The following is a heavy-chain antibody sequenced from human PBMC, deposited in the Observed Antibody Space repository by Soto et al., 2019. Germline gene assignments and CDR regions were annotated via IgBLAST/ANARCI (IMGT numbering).Heavy chain of an antibody. D-gene: IGHD6-6*01. CDR1: GYTFTSYA. J-gene: IGHJ4*02. Sequence: ASVKVSCKASGYTFTSYAMHWVRQAPGQRLEWMGWINAGNGNTKYSQKFQGRVTITRDTSASTAYMELSSLRSEDTAVYYCARDKGRAASPIFDYWGQGTLVTVAS. CDR2: INAGNGNT. V-gene: IGHV1-3*01. CDR3: ARDKGRAASPIFDY.